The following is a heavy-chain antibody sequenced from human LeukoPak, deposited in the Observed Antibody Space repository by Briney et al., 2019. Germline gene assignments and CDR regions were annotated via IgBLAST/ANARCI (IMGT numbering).Heavy chain of an antibody. D-gene: IGHD4-17*01. J-gene: IGHJ4*02. CDR2: IYYSGST. CDR3: ARFNDYGNIENDY. Sequence: PSETLSLTCTVSGGSISSYYWSWIRQPPGKGLEWIGYIYYSGSTNYNPSLKSRVTISVDTSKNQFSLKLSSVTAADTAVYYCARFNDYGNIENDYWGQGTLVTVSS. V-gene: IGHV4-59*01. CDR1: GGSISSYY.